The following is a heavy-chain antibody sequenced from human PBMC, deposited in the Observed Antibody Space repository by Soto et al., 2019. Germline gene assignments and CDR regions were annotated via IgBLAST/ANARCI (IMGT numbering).Heavy chain of an antibody. CDR1: GFTFSSYG. CDR3: AKVNYHQRGYYDSSGSDPYDAFDI. V-gene: IGHV3-30*18. D-gene: IGHD3-22*01. CDR2: ISYDGSNK. Sequence: GGSLRLSCAASGFTFSSYGMHWVRQAPGKGLEWVAVISYDGSNKYYADSVKGRFTISRDNSKNTLYLQMNSLRAEDTAVYYCAKVNYHQRGYYDSSGSDPYDAFDIWGLGTMVTVSS. J-gene: IGHJ3*02.